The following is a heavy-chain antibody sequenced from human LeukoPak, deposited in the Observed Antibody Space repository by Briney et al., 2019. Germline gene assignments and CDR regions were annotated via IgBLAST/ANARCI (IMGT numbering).Heavy chain of an antibody. Sequence: PSETLSLTCTVSGGSVSSYYWSWIRQPPGKGLEWIGYIYYSGSTNYNPSLKSRVTISVDTSKNQFSLKLSSVTAADTAVYYCARQLYSYGAYFDYWGQGTLVTVSS. D-gene: IGHD5-18*01. CDR2: IYYSGST. CDR1: GGSVSSYY. J-gene: IGHJ4*02. CDR3: ARQLYSYGAYFDY. V-gene: IGHV4-59*08.